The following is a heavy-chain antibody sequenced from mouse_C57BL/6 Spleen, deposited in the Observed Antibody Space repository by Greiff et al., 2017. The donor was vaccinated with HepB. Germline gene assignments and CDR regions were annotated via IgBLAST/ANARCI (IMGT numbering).Heavy chain of an antibody. J-gene: IGHJ3*01. V-gene: IGHV1-64*01. CDR1: GYTFTSYW. D-gene: IGHD2-3*01. CDR2: IHPNSGST. Sequence: QVQLKQPGAELVKPGASVKLSCKASGYTFTSYWMHWVKQRPGQGLEWIGMIHPNSGSTNYNEKFKSKATLTVDKSSSTAYMQLSSLTSEDSAVYYCAREGIYDGYGAWFAYWGQGTLVTVSA. CDR3: AREGIYDGYGAWFAY.